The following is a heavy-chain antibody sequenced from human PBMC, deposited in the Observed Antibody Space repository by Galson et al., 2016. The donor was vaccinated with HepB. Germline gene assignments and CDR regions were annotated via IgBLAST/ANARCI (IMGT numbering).Heavy chain of an antibody. CDR2: IYYSGST. J-gene: IGHJ4*02. Sequence: SETLSLTCSVSGDSISGNYWSWIRLPPGKGLEWVGYIYYSGSTNYNPSLKSRVTLSVDTSKNQFSLKLSSVTAADTAVYYCARVEAYYDNVWEYYRYRYFDSWGQGTLVTVSS. CDR1: GDSISGNY. CDR3: ARVEAYYDNVWEYYRYRYFDS. V-gene: IGHV4-59*01. D-gene: IGHD3-16*02.